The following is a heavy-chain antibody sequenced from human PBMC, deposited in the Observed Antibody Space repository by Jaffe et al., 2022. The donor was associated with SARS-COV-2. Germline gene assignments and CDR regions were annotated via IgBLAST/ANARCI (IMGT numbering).Heavy chain of an antibody. V-gene: IGHV3-21*01. CDR1: GFTFSSYS. CDR3: AREALRYFDWSSYYFDY. J-gene: IGHJ4*02. D-gene: IGHD3-9*01. CDR2: ISSSSSYI. Sequence: EVQLVESGGGLVKPGGSLRLSCAASGFTFSSYSMNWVRQAPGKGLEWVSSISSSSSYIYYADSVKGRFTISRDNAKNSLYLQMNSLRAEDTAVYYCAREALRYFDWSSYYFDYWGQGTLVTVSS.